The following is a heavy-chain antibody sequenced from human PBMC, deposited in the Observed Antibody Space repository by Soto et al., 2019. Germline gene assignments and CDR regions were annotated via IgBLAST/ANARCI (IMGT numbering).Heavy chain of an antibody. Sequence: QVQLQESGPGLVKPSETLSLTCTVSGGSISSYYWSWIRQPPGKGLEWIGYIYYSGSTNYNPSLKCRVTISVDTSKNPFSLKLSSVTAADTAVYYCARRSMILGGYYFDYWGQGTLVTVSS. J-gene: IGHJ4*02. D-gene: IGHD3-16*01. CDR2: IYYSGST. CDR3: ARRSMILGGYYFDY. V-gene: IGHV4-59*08. CDR1: GGSISSYY.